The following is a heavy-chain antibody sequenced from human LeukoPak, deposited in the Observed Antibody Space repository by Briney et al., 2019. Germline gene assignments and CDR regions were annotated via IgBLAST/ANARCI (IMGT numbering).Heavy chain of an antibody. V-gene: IGHV4-39*01. CDR3: ARQESGYYYYYGMDV. CDR2: IYYSGST. CDR1: GGSISSSSYY. J-gene: IGHJ6*02. Sequence: SETLSLTCTVSGGSISSSSYYWGWIRQPPGTGLEWIGSIYYSGSTYYNPSLKSRVTISVDTSKNQFSLKLSSVTAADTAVYYCARQESGYYYYYGMDVWGQGTTVTVSS. D-gene: IGHD6-25*01.